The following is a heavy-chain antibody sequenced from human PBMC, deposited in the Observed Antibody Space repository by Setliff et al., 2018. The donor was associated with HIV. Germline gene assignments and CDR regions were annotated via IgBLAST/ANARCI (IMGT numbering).Heavy chain of an antibody. V-gene: IGHV3-48*01. D-gene: IGHD6-19*01. CDR1: GFTFSSHT. J-gene: IGHJ5*01. Sequence: PGGSLRLSCAASGFTFSSHTMSWVRQAPGKGLEWVSSLSGHTMTTYYAGSVKGRFTISRDNAKNSLYLKMNSLRAEDTAVYYCASEAGASSGWFGYWGQGTLVTVSS. CDR2: LSGHTMTT. CDR3: ASEAGASSGWFGY.